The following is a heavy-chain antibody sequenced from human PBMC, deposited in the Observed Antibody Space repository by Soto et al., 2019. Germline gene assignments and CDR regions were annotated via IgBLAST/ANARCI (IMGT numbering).Heavy chain of an antibody. V-gene: IGHV4-59*13. CDR1: GGSISGYY. D-gene: IGHD4-17*01. Sequence: SETLSLTCTVFGGSISGYYWTWIRQSPGGGLEWIGYIYYNGTTNYNPSLKSRVTISIDTSKSQFSLRLRSLTAADTAVYYCARWSDYGDYYYYGMDVWGQATTVTVSS. J-gene: IGHJ6*02. CDR2: IYYNGTT. CDR3: ARWSDYGDYYYYGMDV.